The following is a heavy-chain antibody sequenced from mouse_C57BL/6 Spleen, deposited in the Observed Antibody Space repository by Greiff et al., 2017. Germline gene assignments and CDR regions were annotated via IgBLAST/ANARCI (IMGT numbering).Heavy chain of an antibody. J-gene: IGHJ4*01. CDR1: GYTFTSYW. Sequence: QVQLQQPGAELVKPGASVKLSCKASGYTFTSYWMHWVKQRPGQGLEWIGMIHPNSGSTNYNEKFKSKATLTVDKSSSTAYRQLSSLTSEDSAVYYCAGWLLHAMDYWGQGTSVTVSS. V-gene: IGHV1-64*01. CDR3: AGWLLHAMDY. D-gene: IGHD2-3*01. CDR2: IHPNSGST.